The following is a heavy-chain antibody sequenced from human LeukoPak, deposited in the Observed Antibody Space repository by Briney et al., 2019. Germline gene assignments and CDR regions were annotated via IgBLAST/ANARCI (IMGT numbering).Heavy chain of an antibody. V-gene: IGHV3-7*01. CDR2: INQDGSEK. Sequence: GESLRLSCAASGFTFRSHWMSWVRQAPGKGLEWVANINQDGSEKHYVDYVKGRFTISRDNAKNSLYLQMNSLRAEDTAMYYCARDSEHSSSFAFDIWGQGTMVIVSS. CDR3: ARDSEHSSSFAFDI. J-gene: IGHJ3*02. CDR1: GFTFRSHW. D-gene: IGHD6-13*01.